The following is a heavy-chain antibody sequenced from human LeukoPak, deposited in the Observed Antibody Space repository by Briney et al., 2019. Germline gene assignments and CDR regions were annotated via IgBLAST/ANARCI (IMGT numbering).Heavy chain of an antibody. CDR1: GFTFSSYS. V-gene: IGHV3-21*01. CDR2: ISSSSSYI. J-gene: IGHJ3*02. D-gene: IGHD3-22*01. Sequence: GGSLRLSCAASGFTFSSYSMNWVRQAPGKGLEWVSSISSSSSYIYYADSVKGRFTISRDNAKNSLYLQMNSLRAEDTAVYYCARGNMYYYDSSGYRAFDIWGQGTMVTVSS. CDR3: ARGNMYYYDSSGYRAFDI.